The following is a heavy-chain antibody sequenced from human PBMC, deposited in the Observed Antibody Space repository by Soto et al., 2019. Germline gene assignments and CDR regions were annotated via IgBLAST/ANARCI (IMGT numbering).Heavy chain of an antibody. D-gene: IGHD3-3*01. CDR1: GYTFTGYY. CDR2: INPNSGGT. V-gene: IGHV1-2*02. J-gene: IGHJ6*02. CDR3: ARASYYDFWSGYYPRAGYYYYGTDV. Sequence: ASVKVSCKASGYTFTGYYMHWVRQAPGQGLEWMGWINPNSGGTNYAQKFQGRVTMTRDTSISTAYMELSRLRSDDTAVYYCARASYYDFWSGYYPRAGYYYYGTDVWGQGTTVTVSS.